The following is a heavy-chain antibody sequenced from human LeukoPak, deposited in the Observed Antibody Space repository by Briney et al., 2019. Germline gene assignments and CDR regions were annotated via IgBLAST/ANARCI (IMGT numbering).Heavy chain of an antibody. V-gene: IGHV3-48*03. CDR1: GFTFSSYE. D-gene: IGHD6-19*01. CDR3: ARVSPEGQQWLVHYYYYMDV. J-gene: IGHJ6*03. Sequence: GGSLGLSCAASGFTFSSYEMNWVRQAPGKGLEWVSYISSSGSTIYYADSVKGRFTISRDNAKNSLYLQMNSLRAEDTAVYYCARVSPEGQQWLVHYYYYMDVWGKGTTVTVSS. CDR2: ISSSGSTI.